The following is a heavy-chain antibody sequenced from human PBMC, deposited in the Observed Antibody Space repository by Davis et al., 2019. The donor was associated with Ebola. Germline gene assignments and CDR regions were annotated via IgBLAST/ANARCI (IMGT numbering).Heavy chain of an antibody. Sequence: SVKVSCKASGGTFSSYAISWVRQAPGQGLEWMGGIIPIFGTANYAQKFQGRVTITADESTSTAYMELSSLRSEDTAVYYCATDTFWSGYYKDERIYLWGQGTLVTVSS. D-gene: IGHD3-3*01. CDR2: IIPIFGTA. J-gene: IGHJ5*02. CDR1: GGTFSSYA. V-gene: IGHV1-69*13. CDR3: ATDTFWSGYYKDERIYL.